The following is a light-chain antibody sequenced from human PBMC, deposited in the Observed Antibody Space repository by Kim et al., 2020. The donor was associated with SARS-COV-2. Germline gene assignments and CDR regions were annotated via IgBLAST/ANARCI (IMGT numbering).Light chain of an antibody. CDR3: QQYLNFLT. Sequence: SASVGDRVTITCQASQDINKYLNWYQQKPGKAPKLLIYDASNLEPGVPSRFSGNGSGTDFIFTITSLQPEDIATYYCQQYLNFLTFGGGTKVDIK. J-gene: IGKJ4*01. CDR1: QDINKY. V-gene: IGKV1-33*01. CDR2: DAS.